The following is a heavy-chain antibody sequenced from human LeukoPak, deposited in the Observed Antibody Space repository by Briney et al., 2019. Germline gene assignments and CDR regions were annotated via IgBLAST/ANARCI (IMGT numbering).Heavy chain of an antibody. CDR3: ATDRGAL. V-gene: IGHV3-7*03. J-gene: IGHJ4*02. D-gene: IGHD5-12*01. Sequence: GGSLRLSCAASGFTFSSHWMNWVRQAPGKGLEWVAQIKQYGREIYYLDSVKGRFTISRDDADNSGFLQMNSLRVEDTAVYYCATDRGALWGQGTLVTVSS. CDR2: IKQYGREI. CDR1: GFTFSSHW.